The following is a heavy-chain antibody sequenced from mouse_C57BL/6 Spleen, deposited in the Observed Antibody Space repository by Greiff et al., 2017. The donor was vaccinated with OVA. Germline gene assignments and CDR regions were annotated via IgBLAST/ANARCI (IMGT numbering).Heavy chain of an antibody. D-gene: IGHD2-14*01. J-gene: IGHJ4*01. CDR1: GFTFSDYG. CDR3: ARRRVLYAMDY. Sequence: EVKLMESGGGLVQPGGSLKLSCAASGFTFSDYGMAWVRQAPRKGPEWVAFISNLAYSSYYADTVTGRFTISRENAKNTLYLEMSSLRSEDTAMYYCARRRVLYAMDYWGQGTSVTVSS. V-gene: IGHV5-15*01. CDR2: ISNLAYSS.